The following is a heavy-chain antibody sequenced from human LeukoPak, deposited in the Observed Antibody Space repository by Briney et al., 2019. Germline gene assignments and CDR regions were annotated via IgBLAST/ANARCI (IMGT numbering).Heavy chain of an antibody. CDR2: INPNSGGT. J-gene: IGHJ4*02. CDR3: ARDLRFGELSFLPFDY. CDR1: GYTFTSFY. Sequence: ASVKVSCKASGYTFTSFYMHWVRQAPGQGLEWMGWINPNSGGTNYAQKFQGRVTLTRDMSTSTVYMEVSSLRSEDTAVYYCARDLRFGELSFLPFDYWGQGTLVTVSS. V-gene: IGHV1-2*02. D-gene: IGHD3-10*01.